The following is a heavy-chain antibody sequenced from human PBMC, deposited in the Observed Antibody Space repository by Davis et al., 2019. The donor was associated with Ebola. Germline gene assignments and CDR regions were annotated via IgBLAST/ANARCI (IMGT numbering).Heavy chain of an antibody. CDR3: ATSESFFDYAAYFHY. V-gene: IGHV3-21*06. CDR1: GFIFSAYG. CDR2: IIGSGGDS. D-gene: IGHD3-16*01. Sequence: PGGSLRLSCVGSGFIFSAYGMSWVRQAPGKGLEWVSSIIGSGGDSYYGDSVKGRFTISRDNAKNSLYLQMNSLKAEDTAVYFCATSESFFDYAAYFHYWGQGTLLTVSS. J-gene: IGHJ4*02.